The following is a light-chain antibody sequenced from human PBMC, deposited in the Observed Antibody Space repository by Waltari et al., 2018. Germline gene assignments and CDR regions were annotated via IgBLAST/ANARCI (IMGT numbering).Light chain of an antibody. CDR1: QGIRSG. Sequence: AIQLTQSPSSLSASIGDRVTISCRASQGIRSGLAWYQQKPGQPPKLLIYDASTLDSGAPSRFSGSGSGTDFTLTISSLQPEDFATYYCQQCLTYPQAFGQGTRLEIK. V-gene: IGKV1-13*02. J-gene: IGKJ5*01. CDR2: DAS. CDR3: QQCLTYPQA.